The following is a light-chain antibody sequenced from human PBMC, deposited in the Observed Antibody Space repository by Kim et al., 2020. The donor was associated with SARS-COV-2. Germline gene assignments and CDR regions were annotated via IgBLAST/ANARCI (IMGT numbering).Light chain of an antibody. CDR3: QQYFGTPLT. CDR1: QTVLHSSNNQNY. J-gene: IGKJ4*01. CDR2: WAS. V-gene: IGKV4-1*01. Sequence: DIVMTQSPDSLAVSLGERATINCKSSQTVLHSSNNQNYLAWYRQKPGQPPKLLIYWASTRASGVPDRFSGSGSGTDFTLTISSLQAEDVAVFYCQQYFGTPLTFGGGTKVDIK.